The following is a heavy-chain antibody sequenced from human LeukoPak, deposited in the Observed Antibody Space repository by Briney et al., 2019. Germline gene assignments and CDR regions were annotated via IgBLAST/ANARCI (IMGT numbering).Heavy chain of an antibody. CDR2: INPNGGGA. CDR1: GYTFTGYY. Sequence: ASVKVSCKASGYTFTGYYMHWVRQAPGQGLEWIGIINPNGGGATYAQKFQGRVTMTRDTSTTTIYMELSSLRSEDTAVYYCARGIDYGIDYWGQGPLVTVSS. D-gene: IGHD4-17*01. CDR3: ARGIDYGIDY. V-gene: IGHV1-46*01. J-gene: IGHJ4*02.